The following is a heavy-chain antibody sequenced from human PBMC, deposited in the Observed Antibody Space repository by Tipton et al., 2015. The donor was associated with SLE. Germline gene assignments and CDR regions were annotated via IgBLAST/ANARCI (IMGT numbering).Heavy chain of an antibody. J-gene: IGHJ4*02. V-gene: IGHV3-48*03. CDR1: GFTFSSYE. D-gene: IGHD2-8*02. CDR2: ISVRGNII. Sequence: SLRLSCAASGFTFSSYEMNWVRRAPGRGLEWVSYISVRGNIIYYADSVKGRFTISRDNAKNSLYLQMSSLRAEDTAVYYCAREGLVVPNYFDYWGQGTLVTVSS. CDR3: AREGLVVPNYFDY.